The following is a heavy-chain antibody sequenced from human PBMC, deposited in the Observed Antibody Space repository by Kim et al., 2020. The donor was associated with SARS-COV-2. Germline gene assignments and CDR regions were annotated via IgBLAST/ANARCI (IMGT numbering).Heavy chain of an antibody. J-gene: IGHJ3*01. V-gene: IGHV1-18*01. CDR2: ISDYNGNS. Sequence: ASVKVSCKASGYTFTIYGISWLRQAPGQGLEWMGWISDYNGNSNYAQNFQDRVTMTTETSTSTAYMELRRLRSDDTAVYYCARDRHRYHNSWSAFDLWGQGTMVTVSS. D-gene: IGHD6-13*01. CDR1: GYTFTIYG. CDR3: ARDRHRYHNSWSAFDL.